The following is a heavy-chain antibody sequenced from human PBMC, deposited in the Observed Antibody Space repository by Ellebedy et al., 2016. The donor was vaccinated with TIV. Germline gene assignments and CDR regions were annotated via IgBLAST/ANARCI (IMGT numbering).Heavy chain of an antibody. J-gene: IGHJ5*02. D-gene: IGHD2-15*01. CDR3: ARDPLGYCSGGSCTNNWFDP. V-gene: IGHV1-3*04. CDR1: GYTFTPFP. CDR2: SNIAEANT. Sequence: AASVKVSCKTSGYTFTPFPVHWVRQAPGPSPEWMGWSNIAEANTKYSQKFQGRVTFTRDISATTVYMHLSSLRFDDSAVYYCARDPLGYCSGGSCTNNWFDPWGQGTLVTVSS.